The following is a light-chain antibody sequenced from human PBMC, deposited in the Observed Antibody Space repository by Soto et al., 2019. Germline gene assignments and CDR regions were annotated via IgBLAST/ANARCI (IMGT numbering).Light chain of an antibody. J-gene: IGKJ1*01. V-gene: IGKV4-1*01. Sequence: DIVMTQSPDSLAVSLGERATINCESSQTVLDSSNNKDYLTWYQQKPGQPPNLLIYWASTREFGVPDRFSGSGSGTDFTLTISSLQAEDVAVYYCHQYYSTPRTFGHGTKVDIK. CDR1: QTVLDSSNNKDY. CDR3: HQYYSTPRT. CDR2: WAS.